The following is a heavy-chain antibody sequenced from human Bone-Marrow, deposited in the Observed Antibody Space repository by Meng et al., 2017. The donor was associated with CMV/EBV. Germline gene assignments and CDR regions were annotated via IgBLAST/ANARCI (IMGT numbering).Heavy chain of an antibody. J-gene: IGHJ4*02. CDR3: ARVKPFYSSGWYFDY. D-gene: IGHD6-19*01. V-gene: IGHV3-23*01. CDR1: GFTFSSYA. CDR2: ISGSGGST. Sequence: GGSLRLSCAASGFTFSSYAMSWVRQAPGKGLEWVSAISGSGGSTYYADSVKGRFTIFRDNAKNSLYLQMNSLRAEDTAVYYCARVKPFYSSGWYFDYWGQGTLVTVSS.